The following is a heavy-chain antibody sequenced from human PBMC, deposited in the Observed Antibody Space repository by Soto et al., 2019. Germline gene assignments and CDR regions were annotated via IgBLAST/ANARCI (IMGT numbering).Heavy chain of an antibody. V-gene: IGHV3-30*18. D-gene: IGHD3-10*01. CDR3: SKDFEVAGSHYGTLNSYYGMDV. J-gene: IGHJ6*02. CDR2: ISYDGYLK. CDR1: GFTFSKYG. Sequence: QGQLVESGGGVVQPGRSLRLSCEASGFTFSKYGMQWVRQAPGKGLEWVAVISYDGYLKYYVDSVKGRFTVARDNSKNSLFLEINSLRVEDTVVYFCSKDFEVAGSHYGTLNSYYGMDVWGQGTTVTVSS.